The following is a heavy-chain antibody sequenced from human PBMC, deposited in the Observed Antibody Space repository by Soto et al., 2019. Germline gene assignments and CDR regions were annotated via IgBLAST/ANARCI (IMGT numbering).Heavy chain of an antibody. J-gene: IGHJ4*02. CDR1: GFKFSDYW. D-gene: IGHD3-10*01. V-gene: IGHV3-7*03. CDR2: IKHDTSEA. CDR3: ERDGRLDSGPYRPSRFDY. Sequence: PGGSLRLSCAASGFKFSDYWMSWVRQAPGKGLEWVCNIKHDTSEAHYADSVKGRFTITRDNIKNFLFLQMNGLRSDDTASYYCERDGRLDSGPYRPSRFDYWGLGTLVTVSS.